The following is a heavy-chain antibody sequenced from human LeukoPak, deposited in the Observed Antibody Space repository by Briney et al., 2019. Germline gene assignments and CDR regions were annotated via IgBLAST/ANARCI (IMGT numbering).Heavy chain of an antibody. CDR2: ISGSGGST. CDR1: GFTFSSYA. J-gene: IGHJ4*02. CDR3: AKDLGYSSSWYGGGY. Sequence: QSGGSLRLSCAASGFTFSSYAMSWVRQAPGKGLEWVSAISGSGGSTYYADSVKGRFTISRDNSKNTLYLQMNSLRAEDTAVYYCAKDLGYSSSWYGGGYWGQGTLVTVSS. D-gene: IGHD6-13*01. V-gene: IGHV3-23*01.